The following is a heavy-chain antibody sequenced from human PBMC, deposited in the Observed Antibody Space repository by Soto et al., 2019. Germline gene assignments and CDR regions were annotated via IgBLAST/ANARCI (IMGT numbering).Heavy chain of an antibody. Sequence: PSETLSLTCAVSGGSISSGFYSWGWIRQPPGKGLEWIGYIYHSGSTYYNPFLKSRVTISVDRSKNQFSLKLSSVTAADTAVYYCARVPDVWGQGTTVTVSS. V-gene: IGHV4-30-2*01. J-gene: IGHJ6*02. CDR2: IYHSGST. CDR3: ARVPDV. CDR1: GGSISSGFYS.